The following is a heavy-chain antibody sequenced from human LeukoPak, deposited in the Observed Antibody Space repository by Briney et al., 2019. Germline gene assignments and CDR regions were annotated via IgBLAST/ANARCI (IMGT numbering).Heavy chain of an antibody. V-gene: IGHV3-15*01. J-gene: IGHJ3*02. CDR3: TTDVTYYYDSSVQDAFDI. D-gene: IGHD3-22*01. CDR2: IKSKTDGGTT. Sequence: PGGSLRLSCVGSGFTFNKYWMSWVRQAPGKGLEWVGRIKSKTDGGTTDYAAPVKGRFTISRDDSKNTLYLQMNSLKTEDTAVYYCTTDVTYYYDSSVQDAFDIWGQGTMVTVSS. CDR1: GFTFNKYW.